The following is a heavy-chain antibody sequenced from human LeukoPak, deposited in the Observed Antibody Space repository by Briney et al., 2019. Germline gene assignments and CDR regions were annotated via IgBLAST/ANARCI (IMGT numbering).Heavy chain of an antibody. CDR3: ARGGADYCSSTSCYVSSWLDP. J-gene: IGHJ5*02. Sequence: SETLSLTCAVYGGSFSGYYWSWIRQPPGKGLEWIGEINHSGSTNYNPSLKSRVTISVDTSKNQFSLKLSSVTAADTAVYYCARGGADYCSSTSCYVSSWLDPWGQGTLVTVSS. D-gene: IGHD2-2*01. CDR1: GGSFSGYY. V-gene: IGHV4-34*01. CDR2: INHSGST.